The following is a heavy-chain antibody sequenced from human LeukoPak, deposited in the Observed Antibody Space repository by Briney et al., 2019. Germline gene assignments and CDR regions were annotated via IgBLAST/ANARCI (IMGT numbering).Heavy chain of an antibody. CDR1: GFIFRSYA. Sequence: GGSLRLSCAASGFIFRSYAMSWVRQAPGKGLEWVSAISGSGSSTYYADSVKGHFTISRDNSKNTLFLQMNSLRAEDTAVYYCAARHRYSSSWTFDYWGQGTLVTVSS. CDR3: AARHRYSSSWTFDY. D-gene: IGHD6-13*01. CDR2: ISGSGSST. J-gene: IGHJ4*02. V-gene: IGHV3-23*01.